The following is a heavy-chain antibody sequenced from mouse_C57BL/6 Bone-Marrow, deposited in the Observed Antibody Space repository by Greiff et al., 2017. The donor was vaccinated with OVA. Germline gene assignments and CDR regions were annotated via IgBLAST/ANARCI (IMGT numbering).Heavy chain of an antibody. CDR1: GYTFTSYW. V-gene: IGHV1-50*01. D-gene: IGHD2-5*01. CDR2: IDPSDSYI. Sequence: VQLQQPGAELVKPGASVKLSCKASGYTFTSYWLQWVKQRPGPVLAWIGEIDPSDSYINYNQKLMGQATLTVDTSSSTAYMQLSSLTSEDSAVYYCARRAYYSNYVGWYFDVWGTGTTVTVSS. J-gene: IGHJ1*03. CDR3: ARRAYYSNYVGWYFDV.